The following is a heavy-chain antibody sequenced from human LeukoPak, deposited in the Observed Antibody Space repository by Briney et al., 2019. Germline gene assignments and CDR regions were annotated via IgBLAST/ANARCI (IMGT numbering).Heavy chain of an antibody. J-gene: IGHJ6*02. CDR3: ARDLGLDYYYYGMDV. V-gene: IGHV3-74*01. CDR1: GFTFSSYW. Sequence: GSLRLSCAASGFTFSSYWMHWVRPAPGKGLVWVSRINSDGSSTSYADSVKSRFTISRDNAKNTLYLQMNSLRAEDTAVYYCARDLGLDYYYYGMDVWGQGTTVTVSS. CDR2: INSDGSST.